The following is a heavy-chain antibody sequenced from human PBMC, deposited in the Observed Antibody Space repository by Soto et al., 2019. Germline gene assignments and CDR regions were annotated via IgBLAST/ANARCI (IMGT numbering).Heavy chain of an antibody. J-gene: IGHJ6*02. D-gene: IGHD6-13*01. Sequence: QVQLVQSGAEVKKPGSSVKVSCKSSGGSFHSHALSWVRQAPGQGLEWMGGIIPIFRTTNYAQKFQGRVTITAADSTSTAHMELSSLRSEDTAVYYCARPSSSSLENTYYYAMDVWGQGTTVTVSS. CDR1: GGSFHSHA. CDR3: ARPSSSSLENTYYYAMDV. CDR2: IIPIFRTT. V-gene: IGHV1-69*12.